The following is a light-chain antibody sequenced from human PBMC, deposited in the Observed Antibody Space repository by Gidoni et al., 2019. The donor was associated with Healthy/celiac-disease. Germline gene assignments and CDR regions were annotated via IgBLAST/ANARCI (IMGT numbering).Light chain of an antibody. CDR1: QSVSSSY. CDR3: QQYGSSAWT. V-gene: IGKV3-20*01. CDR2: GAS. J-gene: IGKJ1*01. Sequence: DIVLTQSPGTLSLSPGERATLSCRASQSVSSSYLAWYQQQPGQAPRLLIYGASSRATSIPGRFSGSGSGTDFTLTISRLEPEDFAVYYCQQYGSSAWTFGQGTKVEIK.